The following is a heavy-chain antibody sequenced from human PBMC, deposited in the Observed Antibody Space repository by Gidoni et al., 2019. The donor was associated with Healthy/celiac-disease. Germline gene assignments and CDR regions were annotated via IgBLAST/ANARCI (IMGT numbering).Heavy chain of an antibody. CDR1: GFTFSSYG. CDR3: ARAFEQQLVGEFDY. D-gene: IGHD6-13*01. CDR2: IWYDGSNK. V-gene: IGHV3-33*01. Sequence: QVQLVESGGGVVQPGRSLRLSCAASGFTFSSYGMHWVRQAPGKGLEWVAVIWYDGSNKYYADSVKGRFTISRDNSKNTLYLQMNSLRAEDTAVYYCARAFEQQLVGEFDYWGQGTLVTVSS. J-gene: IGHJ4*02.